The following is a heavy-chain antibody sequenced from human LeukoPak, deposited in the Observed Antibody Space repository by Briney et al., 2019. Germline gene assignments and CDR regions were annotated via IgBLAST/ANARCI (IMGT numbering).Heavy chain of an antibody. J-gene: IGHJ5*02. Sequence: SVKVSCKASGGTFSGYAISWVRQAPGQGLEWMGGIIPIFGTANYAQKFQGRVTITADESTSTAYMELSSLRSEDTAVYYCARRCSGGSCYLNWFDPWGQGNLVPVSS. CDR3: ARRCSGGSCYLNWFDP. D-gene: IGHD2-15*01. CDR2: IIPIFGTA. V-gene: IGHV1-69*13. CDR1: GGTFSGYA.